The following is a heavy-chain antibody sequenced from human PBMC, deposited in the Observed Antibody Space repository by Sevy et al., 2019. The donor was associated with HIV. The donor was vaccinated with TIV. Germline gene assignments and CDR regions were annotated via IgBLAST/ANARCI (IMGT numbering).Heavy chain of an antibody. V-gene: IGHV1-18*01. Sequence: ASVKVSCKASGYTFISYGISWVRQAPGQGLEWMGWISAYNGNTNYALKLQGRVTMTTDTSTSTAYMELRSLRSDATAGYYCARVNRIAVDGTSDYWGQGTLVTVSS. CDR3: ARVNRIAVDGTSDY. CDR1: GYTFISYG. CDR2: ISAYNGNT. J-gene: IGHJ4*02. D-gene: IGHD6-19*01.